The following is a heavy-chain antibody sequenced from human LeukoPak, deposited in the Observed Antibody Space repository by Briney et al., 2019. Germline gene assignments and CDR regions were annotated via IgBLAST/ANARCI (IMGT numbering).Heavy chain of an antibody. V-gene: IGHV4-31*03. Sequence: PSQTLSLTCTVSGGSISSGGYYWSWIRQHPGKGLEWIGYIYYSGSTYYNPSLKSRVTISVDTSKNQFSLKLSSVTAADTAVYYCARQCGDCSSTSCYWVGFDYWGQGTLVTVSS. CDR2: IYYSGST. CDR3: ARQCGDCSSTSCYWVGFDY. J-gene: IGHJ4*02. CDR1: GGSISSGGYY. D-gene: IGHD2-2*03.